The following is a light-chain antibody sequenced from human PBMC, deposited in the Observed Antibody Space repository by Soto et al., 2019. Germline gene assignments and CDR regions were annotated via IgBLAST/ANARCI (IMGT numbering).Light chain of an antibody. CDR3: LSFDSSLSVV. V-gene: IGLV1-40*01. CDR1: SSNIGAGYD. CDR2: GNT. J-gene: IGLJ2*01. Sequence: QSVLTQPPSVSGCPGQRVTISCTGSSSNIGAGYDVHWYQQLPGRAPKLLIYGNTNRPSGVPDRFSGSKSGTSASLAITGLQAEDEADYYCLSFDSSLSVVFGGGTKLTVL.